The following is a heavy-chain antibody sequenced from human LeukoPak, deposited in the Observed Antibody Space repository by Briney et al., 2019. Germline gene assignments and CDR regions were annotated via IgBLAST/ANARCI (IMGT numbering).Heavy chain of an antibody. Sequence: PSETLSLTRAVYGGSFSGYYWSWIRQPPGKGLEWIGEINHSGSTNYNPSLKSRVTISVDTSKNQFSLKLSSVTAADTAVYYCASYTSAAGNRNWFDPWGQGTLVTVSS. CDR2: INHSGST. J-gene: IGHJ5*02. D-gene: IGHD6-13*01. CDR1: GGSFSGYY. V-gene: IGHV4-34*01. CDR3: ASYTSAAGNRNWFDP.